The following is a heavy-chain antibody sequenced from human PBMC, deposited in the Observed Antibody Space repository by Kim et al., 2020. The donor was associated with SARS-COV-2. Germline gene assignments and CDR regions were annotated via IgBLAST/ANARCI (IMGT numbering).Heavy chain of an antibody. CDR2: MLYDGTNK. D-gene: IGHD6-13*01. V-gene: IGHV3-33*01. Sequence: GGSLRLSCAASGFSFSNSVMHWVRQAPGKRPEWVAAMLYDGTNKNYGDSVKGRFTISRDNSKHTLYLQMNNLRVEDTAVYYCTTEKAAAGYLEFWGQGTLVTVSS. J-gene: IGHJ4*02. CDR3: TTEKAAAGYLEF. CDR1: GFSFSNSV.